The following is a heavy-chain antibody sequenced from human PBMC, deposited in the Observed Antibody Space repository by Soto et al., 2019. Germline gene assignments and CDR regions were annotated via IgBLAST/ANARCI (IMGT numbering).Heavy chain of an antibody. CDR2: ISHSGDT. V-gene: IGHV4-30-2*01. Sequence: QVQLQESGSGLLKPSQTLSLTCAVSGESIISGAYSWSWIRQPPGKGLEWIGYISHSGDTYYNPSLKSRAAISIDRSRDQFSLNLNFVTAADAAAYFCAIDGAWRGFDVCGQGTTVTVSS. CDR1: GESIISGAYS. CDR3: AIDGAWRGFDV. D-gene: IGHD1-26*01. J-gene: IGHJ6*02.